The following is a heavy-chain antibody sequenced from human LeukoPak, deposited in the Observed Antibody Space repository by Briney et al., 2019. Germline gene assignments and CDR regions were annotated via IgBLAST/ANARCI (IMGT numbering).Heavy chain of an antibody. Sequence: SETLSLTCAVYGGSFSGYYWSWIRQPPGKGLEWIGEINHSGSTNYNPSLKSRVTISVDTSKNQFSLKLSSVTAADTAVYYCARGLLPYYYGSGSYYNYRAWYFDLWGRGTLVTVSS. V-gene: IGHV4-34*01. CDR2: INHSGST. D-gene: IGHD3-10*01. J-gene: IGHJ2*01. CDR1: GGSFSGYY. CDR3: ARGLLPYYYGSGSYYNYRAWYFDL.